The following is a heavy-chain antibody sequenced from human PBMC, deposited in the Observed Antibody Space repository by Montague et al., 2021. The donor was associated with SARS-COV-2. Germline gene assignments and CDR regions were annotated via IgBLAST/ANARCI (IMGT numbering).Heavy chain of an antibody. CDR3: ARRTDILTGYYDY. Sequence: SETLSLTCTVSGGSISSYYWSWIRQPAGKGLEWIGLIYTSGSTNYNPSLKSRVTLSLDAAKNHFSLRLSSVTAADTAVYYCARRTDILTGYYDYWGQGTLVTVSS. V-gene: IGHV4-4*07. CDR1: GGSISSYY. CDR2: IYTSGST. J-gene: IGHJ4*02. D-gene: IGHD3-9*01.